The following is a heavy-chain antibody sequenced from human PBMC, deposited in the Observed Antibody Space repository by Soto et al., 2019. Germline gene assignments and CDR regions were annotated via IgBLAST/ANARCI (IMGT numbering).Heavy chain of an antibody. CDR3: ARAGDIVVVPAAILDY. D-gene: IGHD2-2*01. CDR1: GYTFTSYA. J-gene: IGHJ4*02. CDR2: INAGNGNT. Sequence: QVQLVQSGAEVKKPGASVKVSCKASGYTFTSYAMHWVRQAPGQRLEWMGWINAGNGNTKYSQKFQGRVTITRDTSASTAYMELSSLRSEDTALYYCARAGDIVVVPAAILDYWGQGTLVTVSS. V-gene: IGHV1-3*01.